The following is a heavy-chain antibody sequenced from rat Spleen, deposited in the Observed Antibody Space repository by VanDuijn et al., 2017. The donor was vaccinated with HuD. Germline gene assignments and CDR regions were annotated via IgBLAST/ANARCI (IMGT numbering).Heavy chain of an antibody. V-gene: IGHV2-43*01. Sequence: QVQLKESGPGLVQPSQTLSLTCTVSGFSLTSYHVSWFRQPPGKGLEWMGVIWTGGSTAYNSLFKSRLSISRDTPKSQFFLEMSSLQTEDTATYYCARDNYGYDYWGQGVMVTVSP. CDR3: ARDNYGYDY. CDR2: IWTGGST. J-gene: IGHJ2*01. CDR1: GFSLTSYH. D-gene: IGHD1-7*01.